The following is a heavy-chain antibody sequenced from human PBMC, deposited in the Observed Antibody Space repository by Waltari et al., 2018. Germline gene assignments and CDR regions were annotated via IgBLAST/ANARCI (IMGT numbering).Heavy chain of an antibody. CDR2: INHSGST. CDR1: GGSFSGYY. V-gene: IGHV4-34*01. Sequence: QVQLQQWGAGLLKPSETLSLTCAVYGGSFSGYYWSWIRQPPGKGLEWIGEINHSGSTNYNPSLQSRVTISVDTSKNQFSLKLSSVTAADTAVYYCASVPPRIAVAGPDAFDIWGQGTMVTVSS. CDR3: ASVPPRIAVAGPDAFDI. J-gene: IGHJ3*02. D-gene: IGHD6-19*01.